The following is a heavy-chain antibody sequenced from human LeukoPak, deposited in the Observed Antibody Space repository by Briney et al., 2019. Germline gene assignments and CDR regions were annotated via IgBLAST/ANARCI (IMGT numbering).Heavy chain of an antibody. CDR1: GGSITSGTYS. J-gene: IGHJ4*02. V-gene: IGHV4-39*01. Sequence: SETLSLTCTVSGGSITSGTYSWAWAWIRQPPGKGLEWIGTIHGSGSTYYNPSLESRVTISVDSSRNQLSLNLRSVAAADTAVYYCARRSTSGYYYFDYWGQGTRVTVSS. CDR3: ARRSTSGYYYFDY. CDR2: IHGSGST. D-gene: IGHD2-2*01.